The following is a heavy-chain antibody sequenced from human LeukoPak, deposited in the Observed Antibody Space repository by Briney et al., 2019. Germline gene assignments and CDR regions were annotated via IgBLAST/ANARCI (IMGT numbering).Heavy chain of an antibody. CDR2: ISTRDNTI. V-gene: IGHV3-11*01. J-gene: IGHJ4*02. D-gene: IGHD4-23*01. Sequence: GGSLRLSCAASGFTFSTSGMSWIRQTPGKGLEWLSYISTRDNTIQYADSVKGRFTISRDNANNSVFLQMNNLRAEDSAIYYCARGARWAYYFDYWGQGSLVTVSS. CDR1: GFTFSTSG. CDR3: ARGARWAYYFDY.